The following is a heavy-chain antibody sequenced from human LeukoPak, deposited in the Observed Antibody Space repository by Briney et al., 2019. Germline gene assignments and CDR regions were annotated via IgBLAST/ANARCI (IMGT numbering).Heavy chain of an antibody. D-gene: IGHD4-17*01. CDR1: GFTFSSYA. J-gene: IGHJ4*02. V-gene: IGHV3-30-3*01. Sequence: GRSLRLSCAASGFTFSSYAMHWVRQAPGKGLEWVGVISYDGSNKYYADSVKGRFTISRDNSKNTLYLQMNSLRAEDTAVYYCAIITVTTGMWGQGTLVTVSS. CDR3: AIITVTTGM. CDR2: ISYDGSNK.